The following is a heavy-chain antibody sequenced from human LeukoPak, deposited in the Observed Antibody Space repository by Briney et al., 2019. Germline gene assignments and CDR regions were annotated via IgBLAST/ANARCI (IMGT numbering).Heavy chain of an antibody. CDR3: ARGPAAGTTPHFDY. V-gene: IGHV1-46*01. CDR2: INPSGGST. Sequence: PGGSLRLSCAASGFTFSTYGMHWVRQAPGQGLEWMGIINPSGGSTSYAQKFQGRVTMTRDMSTSTVYMELSSLRSEDTAVYYCARGPAAGTTPHFDYWGQGTLVTVSS. D-gene: IGHD6-13*01. CDR1: GFTFSTYG. J-gene: IGHJ4*02.